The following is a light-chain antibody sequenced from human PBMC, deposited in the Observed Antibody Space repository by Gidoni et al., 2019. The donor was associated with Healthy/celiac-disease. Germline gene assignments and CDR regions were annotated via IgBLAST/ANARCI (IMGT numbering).Light chain of an antibody. Sequence: SYELTQPPSVSVSPGQTARITCSGDALPKQYAYWYQQKPGQAPVLVIDKDSERHSGIPERFSGSSSGTTVTLTSSGVQAEDEADYYCQSADSSGTYVVFGGGTKLTVL. CDR3: QSADSSGTYVV. J-gene: IGLJ2*01. V-gene: IGLV3-25*02. CDR2: KDS. CDR1: ALPKQY.